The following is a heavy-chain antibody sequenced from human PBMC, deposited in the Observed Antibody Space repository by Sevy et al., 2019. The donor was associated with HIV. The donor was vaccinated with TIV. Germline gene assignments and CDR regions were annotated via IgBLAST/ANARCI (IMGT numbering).Heavy chain of an antibody. D-gene: IGHD3-10*01. CDR1: SYSISSGYY. Sequence: SETLSLTCAVSSYSISSGYYWGWIRQPPGKGLEWIGSIYHSGSTYYYPSLKSRVTISVDTSKNQFSLKLSSVTAADTAVYYCARGKAELLWVAPTWYFDYWGHGTLVTVSS. J-gene: IGHJ4*01. CDR3: ARGKAELLWVAPTWYFDY. CDR2: IYHSGST. V-gene: IGHV4-38-2*01.